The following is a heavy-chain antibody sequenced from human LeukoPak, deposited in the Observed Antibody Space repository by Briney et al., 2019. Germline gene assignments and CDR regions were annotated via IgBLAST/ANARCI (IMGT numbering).Heavy chain of an antibody. V-gene: IGHV3-48*01. CDR2: ISGSGNTI. CDR1: GFTFSSYS. D-gene: IGHD3-10*01. CDR3: ARGSLVHYYGSGSYRVRAGFDY. J-gene: IGHJ4*02. Sequence: GGSLRLSCAASGFTFSSYSMNWVRQAPGKGLEWISYISGSGNTIHYADSVKGRFTISRDKAKNSLYLQMNSLRAEDTAVYYCARGSLVHYYGSGSYRVRAGFDYWGQGTLVTVSS.